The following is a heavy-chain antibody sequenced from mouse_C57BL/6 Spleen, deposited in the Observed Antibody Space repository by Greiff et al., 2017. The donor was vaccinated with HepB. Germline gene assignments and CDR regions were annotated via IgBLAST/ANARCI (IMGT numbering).Heavy chain of an antibody. J-gene: IGHJ2*01. CDR3: ARYDYHCFDY. CDR2: ISSGSSTI. Sequence: EVQVVESGGGLVKPGGSLKLSCAASGFTFSDYGMHWVRQAPEKGLEWVAYISSGSSTIYYADTVKGRFTISRDNAKNTLFLQMTSLRSEDTAMYYCARYDYHCFDYWGQGTTLTVSS. V-gene: IGHV5-17*01. D-gene: IGHD2-4*01. CDR1: GFTFSDYG.